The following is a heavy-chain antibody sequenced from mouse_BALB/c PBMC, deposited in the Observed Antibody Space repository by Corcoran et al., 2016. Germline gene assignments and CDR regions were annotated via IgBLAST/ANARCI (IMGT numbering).Heavy chain of an antibody. J-gene: IGHJ2*01. CDR1: GYTFTNYG. D-gene: IGHD1-2*01. V-gene: IGHV9-3-1*01. CDR2: INTYTGEP. Sequence: QIQLVQSGPELKKPGETVKISCKASGYTFTNYGMNWVKQAPGKGLKWMGWINTYTGEPTYADDFKGRFAFSLETSASTAYLQINNLKNEDTATYFWARTLSYYGYSFFDYWGQGTTLTVSS. CDR3: ARTLSYYGYSFFDY.